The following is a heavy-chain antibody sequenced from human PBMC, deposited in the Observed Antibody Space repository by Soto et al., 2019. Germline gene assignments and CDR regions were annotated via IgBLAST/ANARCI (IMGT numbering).Heavy chain of an antibody. V-gene: IGHV1-18*04. CDR3: ASSYVSSYYDSSGYSYDY. D-gene: IGHD3-22*01. Sequence: ASVNVSCKGSGYTCTSYDISWVRQAPRHELEGMGRTSAYNGNTYYAQRLQGRVTMTTDTSTSTAYMELRSLRSDSTAVYYYASSYVSSYYDSSGYSYDYWGQGNLVTVSS. J-gene: IGHJ4*02. CDR2: TSAYNGNT. CDR1: GYTCTSYD.